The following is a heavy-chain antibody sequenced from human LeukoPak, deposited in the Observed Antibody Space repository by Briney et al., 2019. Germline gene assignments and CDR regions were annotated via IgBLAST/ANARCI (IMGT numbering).Heavy chain of an antibody. CDR2: IYHDGST. V-gene: IGHV4-38-2*02. CDR3: ARATLYGDLYYFDY. D-gene: IGHD4-17*01. J-gene: IGHJ4*02. CDR1: GYSISSGFY. Sequence: SETLSPACSVSGYSISSGFYWDWIRQPPGKGLEWIGSIYHDGSTYYNPSLKSRVTISVDKSKNQFSLKLSSVTAADTAVYYCARATLYGDLYYFDYWGQGTLVTVSS.